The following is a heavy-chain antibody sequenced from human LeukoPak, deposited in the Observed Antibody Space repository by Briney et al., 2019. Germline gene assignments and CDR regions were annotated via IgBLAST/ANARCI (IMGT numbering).Heavy chain of an antibody. V-gene: IGHV3-30-3*01. CDR3: ARPRDYDFWSGYSASPLDY. D-gene: IGHD3-3*01. Sequence: PGGSLRLSCAASGFTFSSYAMHWVRQAPGKGLEWVAVISYDGSNKYYADSVKGRFTISRDNSKNTLYLQMNSLRAEDTAVYYCARPRDYDFWSGYSASPLDYWGQGTLVTVSS. CDR1: GFTFSSYA. CDR2: ISYDGSNK. J-gene: IGHJ4*02.